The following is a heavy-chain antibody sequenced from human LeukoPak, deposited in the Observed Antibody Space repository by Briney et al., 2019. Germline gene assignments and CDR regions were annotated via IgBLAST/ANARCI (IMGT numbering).Heavy chain of an antibody. V-gene: IGHV4-34*01. J-gene: IGHJ3*02. CDR3: ARVRGSWVVVVAATDAFDI. CDR1: GGSFSGYY. CDR2: INHSGST. Sequence: PSETLSLTCAVYGGSFSGYYWSWIRQPPGKGLEWIGEINHSGSTNYNPSLKSRVTISVDTSKNQFSLKLSSVTAADTAVYYCARVRGSWVVVVAATDAFDIWGQGTMVTVSS. D-gene: IGHD2-15*01.